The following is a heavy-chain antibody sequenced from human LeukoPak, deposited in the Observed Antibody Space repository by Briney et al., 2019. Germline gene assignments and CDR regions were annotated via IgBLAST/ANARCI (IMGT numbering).Heavy chain of an antibody. CDR2: ISGSGGST. V-gene: IGHV3-23*01. CDR3: AKDRQYSYARSWGLDY. J-gene: IGHJ4*02. CDR1: GFTFSSYA. D-gene: IGHD5-18*01. Sequence: PGGSLKHSCAAKGFTFSSYAMSWDRQDPGKGLEWVSAISGSGGSTYYADSVKGRFAISRDNSKNTLYLRMNSLRAEDTAVYYCAKDRQYSYARSWGLDYWGQGTLVTVSS.